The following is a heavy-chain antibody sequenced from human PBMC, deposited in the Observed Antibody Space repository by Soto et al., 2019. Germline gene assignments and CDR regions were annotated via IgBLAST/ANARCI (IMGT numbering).Heavy chain of an antibody. D-gene: IGHD3-9*01. CDR3: AKQLDILTGYPTVGFDY. Sequence: GGSLRLSCAASGFNFSSYAMNWVRQAPGKGLEWVSGISGSGGSTYYADSVKGRFTVSRDNSKNTLYLQVSSLRAEDTAVYFCAKQLDILTGYPTVGFDYWGQGTLVTVSS. CDR2: ISGSGGST. V-gene: IGHV3-23*01. J-gene: IGHJ4*02. CDR1: GFNFSSYA.